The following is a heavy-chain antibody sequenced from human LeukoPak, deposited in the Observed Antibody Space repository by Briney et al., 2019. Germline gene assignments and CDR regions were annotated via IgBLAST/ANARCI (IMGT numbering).Heavy chain of an antibody. CDR3: ARDLGGYYDNSGYFDY. V-gene: IGHV4-59*01. J-gene: IGHJ4*02. CDR1: GGSISSYY. Sequence: SETLSLTCTVSGGSISSYYWSWLRRPPGKGRAWIGYIYYSGSTNYNPSLKSRVTISVDTSKNQFSLKLSSVTAADTAVYYCARDLGGYYDNSGYFDYWGQGTLVTVSS. D-gene: IGHD3-22*01. CDR2: IYYSGST.